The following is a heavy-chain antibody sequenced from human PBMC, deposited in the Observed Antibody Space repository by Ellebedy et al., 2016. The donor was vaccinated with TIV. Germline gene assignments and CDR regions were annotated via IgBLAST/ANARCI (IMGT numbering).Heavy chain of an antibody. CDR1: GGPISSDDYY. J-gene: IGHJ4*02. D-gene: IGHD5-18*01. Sequence: MPSETLSLTCTVSGGPISSDDYYWGWVRQPPGKGLEWIGYISYGGGTYYNPSLKSRVSISVDSSKNQFSLKVRSVTAADTAVYYCAREDSEFYFDFWGQGTLVSVSS. V-gene: IGHV4-30-4*01. CDR2: ISYGGGT. CDR3: AREDSEFYFDF.